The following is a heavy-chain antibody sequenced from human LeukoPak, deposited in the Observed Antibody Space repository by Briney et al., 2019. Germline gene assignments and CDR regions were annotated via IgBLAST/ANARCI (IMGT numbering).Heavy chain of an antibody. CDR2: INNDGSGT. CDR1: GFTFSSYW. J-gene: IGHJ5*02. D-gene: IGHD2-15*01. CDR3: VRGGESTWS. Sequence: PGGSLGLSCAASGFTFSSYWMHWVRQAPGKGPVWVSRINNDGSGTTYADSVKGRFTISRDDAKNTLYLQMNSLRAEDTAVYYCVRGGESTWSWGQGTLVTVSS. V-gene: IGHV3-74*01.